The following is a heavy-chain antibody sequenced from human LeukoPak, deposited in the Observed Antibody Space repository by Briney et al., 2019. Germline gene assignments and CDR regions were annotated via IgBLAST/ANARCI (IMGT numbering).Heavy chain of an antibody. J-gene: IGHJ4*02. CDR1: GFTFSSYW. V-gene: IGHV3-7*01. Sequence: GGSLRLSCAASGFTFSSYWMSWVRQVPGKGPKWVANIKPDGSERYYVDSVKGRFIVSRDNAKNSLFLQMNSLRAEDTAMYYCVEGSNYGDSSFWGQGTLVTVSS. CDR2: IKPDGSER. D-gene: IGHD4-17*01. CDR3: VEGSNYGDSSF.